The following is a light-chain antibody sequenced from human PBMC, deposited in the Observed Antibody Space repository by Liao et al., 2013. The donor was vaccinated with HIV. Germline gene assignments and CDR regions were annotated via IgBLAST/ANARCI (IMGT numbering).Light chain of an antibody. CDR1: NIGSES. V-gene: IGLV3-21*01. CDR2: YDN. CDR3: QVWDSSSDHHV. J-gene: IGLJ1*01. Sequence: SYVLTQPPSVSVAPGKTARITCGRHNIGSESVHWYQQKPGQAPVLVIYYDNARPSGIPERFSGSNSGNTATLTISRVEAGDEADYYCQVWDSSSDHHVFGTGTEVTVL.